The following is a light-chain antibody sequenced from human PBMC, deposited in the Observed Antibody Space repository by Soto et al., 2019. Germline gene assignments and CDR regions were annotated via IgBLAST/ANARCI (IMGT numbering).Light chain of an antibody. CDR2: TNN. Sequence: QSVLTQPPSASGTPGQRVTISCSGSTSNIESHPVNWFQQVPGAAPKLLIKTNNQRPSGVPDRFSGSKSGASASLATSGLQSEDEATYYCATWDDSRNGVFGSGTKVTVL. CDR1: TSNIESHP. CDR3: ATWDDSRNGV. J-gene: IGLJ1*01. V-gene: IGLV1-44*01.